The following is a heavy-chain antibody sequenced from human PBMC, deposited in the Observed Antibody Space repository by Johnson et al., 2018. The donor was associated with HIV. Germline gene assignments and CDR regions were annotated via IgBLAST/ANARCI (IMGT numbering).Heavy chain of an antibody. CDR3: ARDGAHQLARDAFDI. J-gene: IGHJ3*02. CDR1: GFTFSSYA. D-gene: IGHD6-6*01. V-gene: IGHV3-30*04. Sequence: QVQLVESGGGVVQPGRSLRLSCAASGFTFSSYAMHWVRQAPGKGLEWVAVISYDGSNKYYADSVKGRFTISRDNSKNTLYLQMNSLRAEDTAVYYCARDGAHQLARDAFDIWGQGTMVTVSS. CDR2: ISYDGSNK.